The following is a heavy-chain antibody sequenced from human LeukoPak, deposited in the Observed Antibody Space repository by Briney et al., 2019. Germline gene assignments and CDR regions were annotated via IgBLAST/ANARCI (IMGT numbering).Heavy chain of an antibody. D-gene: IGHD6-19*01. CDR3: AREVAVAGAFDY. V-gene: IGHV4-61*01. CDR2: IYYSGST. J-gene: IGHJ4*02. Sequence: PSETLSLTCAVSGYSISSGYYWSWIRQPPGKGLEWIGYIYYSGSTNYNPSLKSRVTMSVDTSKNQFSLKLSSVTAADTAVYYCAREVAVAGAFDYWGQGTLVTVSS. CDR1: GYSISSGYY.